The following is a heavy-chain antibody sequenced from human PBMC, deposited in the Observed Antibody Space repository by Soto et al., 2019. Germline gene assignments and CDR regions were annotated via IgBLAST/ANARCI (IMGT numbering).Heavy chain of an antibody. V-gene: IGHV1-3*01. CDR2: INPDNGNT. CDR3: AIGIATGLLAS. D-gene: IGHD2-8*02. CDR1: GYTFTSHT. J-gene: IGHJ5*02. Sequence: ASVKVSCKASGYTFTSHTMNWVRQAPGQRLEWMGWINPDNGNTKSSQKLQDIVIITRDTSASTAYMDLSRLRSEDTAVYYCAIGIATGLLASWGQGTLVPVSS.